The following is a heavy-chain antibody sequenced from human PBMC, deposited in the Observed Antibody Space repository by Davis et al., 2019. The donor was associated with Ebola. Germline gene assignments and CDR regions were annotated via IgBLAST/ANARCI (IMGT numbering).Heavy chain of an antibody. V-gene: IGHV1-46*01. CDR1: GYTFTSYY. CDR2: INPSGGST. CDR3: ARQTFLPAAILFDP. Sequence: ASVKVSCKASGYTFTSYYMHWVRQAPGQGLEWMGIINPSGGSTSYAQKFQGRVTMTRNTSISTAYMELSSLRSEDTAVYYCARQTFLPAAILFDPWGQGTLVTVSS. J-gene: IGHJ5*02. D-gene: IGHD2-2*01.